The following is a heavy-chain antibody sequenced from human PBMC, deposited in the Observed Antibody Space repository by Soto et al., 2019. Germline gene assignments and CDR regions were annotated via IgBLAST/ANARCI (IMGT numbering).Heavy chain of an antibody. CDR1: GYSFTSYW. CDR3: ARHGSLTTAINYGMDV. V-gene: IGHV5-51*01. Sequence: GESLKISCKGSGYSFTSYWIGWVRQMPGKGLEWMGIIYPGDSDTRYSPSFQGQGTISADKSISTAYLQWSNLKASDTAMYYCARHGSLTTAINYGMDVWGQGTTVTVSS. J-gene: IGHJ6*02. D-gene: IGHD5-18*01. CDR2: IYPGDSDT.